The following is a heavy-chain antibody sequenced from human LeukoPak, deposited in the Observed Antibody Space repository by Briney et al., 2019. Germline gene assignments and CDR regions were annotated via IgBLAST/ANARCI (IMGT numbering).Heavy chain of an antibody. CDR1: GFTFSSYG. CDR3: AKDSSGWYFDY. Sequence: PGGSLRLSCAASGFTFSSYGMHWVRQAPGKGLEWVSIIYSGGSTYYADSVKGRFTISRDNSKNTLYLQMNSLRAEDTAVYYCAKDSSGWYFDYWGQGTLVTVSS. CDR2: IYSGGST. J-gene: IGHJ4*02. V-gene: IGHV3-NL1*01. D-gene: IGHD6-19*01.